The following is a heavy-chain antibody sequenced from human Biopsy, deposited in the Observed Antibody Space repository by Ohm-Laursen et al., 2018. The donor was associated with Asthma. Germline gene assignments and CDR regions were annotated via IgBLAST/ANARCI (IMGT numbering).Heavy chain of an antibody. V-gene: IGHV3-30-3*01. CDR1: RRHFGSYN. D-gene: IGHD6-13*01. CDR3: LRDTLGYYFDI. Sequence: SLRLSCAASRRHFGSYNMHWARQAPGKGLEWVAVITFDGSTQHYGDSVKGRFTISRDNSKNMLFLQMNSLRAEDTAVYYCLRDTLGYYFDIWGQGTQVTVSS. CDR2: ITFDGSTQ. J-gene: IGHJ4*02.